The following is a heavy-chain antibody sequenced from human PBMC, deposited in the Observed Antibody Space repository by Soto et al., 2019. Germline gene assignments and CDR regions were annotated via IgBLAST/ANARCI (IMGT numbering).Heavy chain of an antibody. CDR1: GFTFSSYA. J-gene: IGHJ6*03. V-gene: IGHV3-23*01. CDR3: ARGPRYCSGYSCDYYMDV. D-gene: IGHD2-15*01. Sequence: EVQLLESGGGLVQPGGSLRLSCAASGFTFSSYAMSWVRQAPGKGLEWVSAISGSAATTFYADSVKGRFTVSRDNSKNTLYLQMNSLRGEDTAVYYCARGPRYCSGYSCDYYMDVWGKGATVTVSS. CDR2: ISGSAATT.